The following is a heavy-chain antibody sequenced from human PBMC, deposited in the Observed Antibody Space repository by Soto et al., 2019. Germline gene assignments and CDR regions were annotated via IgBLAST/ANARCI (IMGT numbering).Heavy chain of an antibody. V-gene: IGHV1-69*08. J-gene: IGHJ4*02. CDR1: GGTFSPYT. CDR2: IIPFLGVT. CDR3: ARDWESTVSTWSFGAF. D-gene: IGHD3-10*01. Sequence: QVQLVQSGAEVKKPGSSVKVSCKASGGTFSPYTINWVRQAPGQGLEWMGRIIPFLGVTNYAQKFQARVTITADKSSTTAYMELSGLRFEDTAVYYCARDWESTVSTWSFGAFWGRGTLLTVSS.